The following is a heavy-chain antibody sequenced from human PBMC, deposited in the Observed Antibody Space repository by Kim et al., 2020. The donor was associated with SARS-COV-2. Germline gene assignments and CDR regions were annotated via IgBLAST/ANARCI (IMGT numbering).Heavy chain of an antibody. CDR2: IYYSGST. J-gene: IGHJ4*02. Sequence: SETLSLTCTVSGGSISSYYWSWIRQPPGKGLEWIGYIYYSGSTNYNPSLKSRVTISVDTSKNQFSLKLSSVTAADTAVYYCARGHRRSSWYVESPGYYFDYWGQGTLVTVSS. CDR1: GGSISSYY. D-gene: IGHD6-13*01. V-gene: IGHV4-59*13. CDR3: ARGHRRSSWYVESPGYYFDY.